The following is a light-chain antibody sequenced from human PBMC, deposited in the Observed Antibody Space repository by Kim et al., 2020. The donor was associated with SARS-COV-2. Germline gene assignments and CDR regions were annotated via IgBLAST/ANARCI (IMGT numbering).Light chain of an antibody. J-gene: IGLJ2*01. Sequence: SYELTQPPSVSVSPGHTASITCSGDKLGDKYACWYQQKPGQSPVLVIYQDSKRPSGIPERFSGSNSGNTATLTISGTQAMDEADYYCQAWASSNVVFGGG. CDR3: QAWASSNVV. V-gene: IGLV3-1*01. CDR2: QDS. CDR1: KLGDKY.